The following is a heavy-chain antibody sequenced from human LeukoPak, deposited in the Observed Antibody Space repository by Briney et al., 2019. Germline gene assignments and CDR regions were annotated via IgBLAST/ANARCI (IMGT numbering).Heavy chain of an antibody. Sequence: ASVKVSCKASGYTFTGYYMHWVRQAPGQGLEWMGWINPNSGGTNYAQKFQGRVTMTRDTSISTAYMELSRLRSDDTAVYYCARDRKYYGSGSYVNWFDPWGQGTLVTVSS. CDR3: ARDRKYYGSGSYVNWFDP. CDR2: INPNSGGT. CDR1: GYTFTGYY. V-gene: IGHV1-2*02. D-gene: IGHD3-10*01. J-gene: IGHJ5*02.